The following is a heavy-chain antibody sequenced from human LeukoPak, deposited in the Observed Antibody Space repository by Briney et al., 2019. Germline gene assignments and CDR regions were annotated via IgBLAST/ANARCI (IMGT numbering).Heavy chain of an antibody. J-gene: IGHJ6*03. CDR3: TRRGTVTGYYYYYMDV. V-gene: IGHV3-49*05. CDR1: GFTFGDYA. D-gene: IGHD4-17*01. Sequence: KPGGSLRLSCAASGFTFGDYAMSWFRQAPGKGLEWVGFIRSKAYGGTTEYAASVKGRFTISRDDSKSIAYLQMNSLKTEDTAVYYCTRRGTVTGYYYYYMDVWGKGTTVTVSS. CDR2: IRSKAYGGTT.